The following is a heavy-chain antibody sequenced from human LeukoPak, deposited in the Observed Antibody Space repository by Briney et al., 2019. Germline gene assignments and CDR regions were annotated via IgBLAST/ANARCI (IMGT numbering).Heavy chain of an antibody. J-gene: IGHJ6*03. CDR1: GFTFSSFG. D-gene: IGHD1-1*01. V-gene: IGHV3-48*01. CDR3: AREGTGRYYYYYYMDV. Sequence: PGGSLRLSCAASGFTFSSFGMNWVRQAPGKGLEWVSYISSSSSTIYYADSVKGRFTISRDNAKNSLYLQMNSLRAEDTAVYYCAREGTGRYYYYYYMDVWGKGTTVTISS. CDR2: ISSSSSTI.